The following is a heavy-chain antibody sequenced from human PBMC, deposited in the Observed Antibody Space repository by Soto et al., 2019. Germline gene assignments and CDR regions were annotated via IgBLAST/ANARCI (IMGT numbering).Heavy chain of an antibody. J-gene: IGHJ3*02. D-gene: IGHD3-22*01. Sequence: SVKVSCKASGHPFSSYAISWVRQAPGQWLEWMGGIIPIIGTSNYAQKFHGRVTITADESTSTDYMELSSLRSEDTAVYYCARREYEAYSEDSSVYSQESSCDIWGQGTMVTVSS. CDR2: IIPIIGTS. CDR3: ARREYEAYSEDSSVYSQESSCDI. CDR1: GHPFSSYA. V-gene: IGHV1-69*13.